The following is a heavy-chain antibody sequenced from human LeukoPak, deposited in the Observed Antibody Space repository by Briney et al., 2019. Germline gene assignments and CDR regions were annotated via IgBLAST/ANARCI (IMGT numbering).Heavy chain of an antibody. CDR3: ARAVHEYSSGTFWFDP. D-gene: IGHD6-19*01. V-gene: IGHV1-69*01. CDR2: IIPIFGTA. CDR1: GGTFSSYA. Sequence: SVKVSCKASGGTFSSYAISWVRQAPGQGLEWMGGIIPIFGTANYAQKFQGRVTITADESTSTAYMELSSLRSEDTAVYYCARAVHEYSSGTFWFDPWGQGTLVTVSS. J-gene: IGHJ5*02.